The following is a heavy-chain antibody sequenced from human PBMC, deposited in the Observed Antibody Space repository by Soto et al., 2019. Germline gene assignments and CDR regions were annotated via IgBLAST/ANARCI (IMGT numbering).Heavy chain of an antibody. CDR1: GYTFTSYD. CDR3: ANLYGSGSYYNLPYYYYYMDV. D-gene: IGHD3-10*01. CDR2: MNPNSGNT. J-gene: IGHJ6*03. Sequence: ASVKVSCKASGYTFTSYDINWVRQATGQGLEWMGWMNPNSGNTGYAQKFQGRVTMTRNTSISTAYMELSSLRSEDTAVYYCANLYGSGSYYNLPYYYYYMDVWGKGTTVTVAS. V-gene: IGHV1-8*01.